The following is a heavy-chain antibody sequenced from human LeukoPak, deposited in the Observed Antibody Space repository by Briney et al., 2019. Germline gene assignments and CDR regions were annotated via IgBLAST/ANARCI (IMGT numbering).Heavy chain of an antibody. CDR1: GGSISSGDYY. CDR3: ARVIAARLFYYYGMDV. Sequence: SETLSLTCTVSGGSISSGDYYWSWIRQPPGKGLEWIGEINHSGSTNYNPSLKSRVTISVDTSKNQFSLKLSSVTAADTAVYYCARVIAARLFYYYGMDVWGQGTTVTVSS. CDR2: INHSGST. J-gene: IGHJ6*02. D-gene: IGHD6-6*01. V-gene: IGHV4-39*07.